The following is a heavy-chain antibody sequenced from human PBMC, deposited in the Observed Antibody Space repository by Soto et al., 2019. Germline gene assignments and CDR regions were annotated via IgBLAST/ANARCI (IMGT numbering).Heavy chain of an antibody. CDR3: AHPRRGVIIPGNWFDP. J-gene: IGHJ5*02. Sequence: QITLKESGPTLVKPTQTLTLTCTFSGFSLSTSGVGVGWIRQPPGKALEWLALIYWDDDKRYSPSLKSRLTTPKDTPKHHVVRTLTNLDPLDTATYYCAHPRRGVIIPGNWFDPWGPGTLVTVSS. D-gene: IGHD3-10*01. CDR2: IYWDDDK. CDR1: GFSLSTSGVG. V-gene: IGHV2-5*02.